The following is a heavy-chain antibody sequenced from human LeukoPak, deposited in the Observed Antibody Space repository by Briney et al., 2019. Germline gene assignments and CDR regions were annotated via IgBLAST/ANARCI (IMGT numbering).Heavy chain of an antibody. Sequence: GGSLRLSCAASGFTFSSYSMNWVRQAPGKGLEWVSSISSSSSYIYYADSVKGRFTISRDNAKNSLYLQMSSLRAEDTAVYYCARRGPSRGSGWYYFDYWGQGTLVTVSS. CDR3: ARRGPSRGSGWYYFDY. CDR1: GFTFSSYS. CDR2: ISSSSSYI. J-gene: IGHJ4*02. D-gene: IGHD6-19*01. V-gene: IGHV3-21*01.